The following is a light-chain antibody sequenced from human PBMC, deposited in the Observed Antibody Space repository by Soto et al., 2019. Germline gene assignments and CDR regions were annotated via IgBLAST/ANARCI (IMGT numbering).Light chain of an antibody. J-gene: IGLJ2*01. CDR2: EVS. CDR1: SSDVGYYNY. V-gene: IGLV2-14*01. CDR3: SSYTSSSTVV. Sequence: QSALTQPRSVSGSPGQSITISCTGTSSDVGYYNYVSWYQQHPGKAPKLMIFEVSNRPSGVSNRFSGSKSGNTASLTISGLQAEDEADYYCSSYTSSSTVVFGGGTKLTVL.